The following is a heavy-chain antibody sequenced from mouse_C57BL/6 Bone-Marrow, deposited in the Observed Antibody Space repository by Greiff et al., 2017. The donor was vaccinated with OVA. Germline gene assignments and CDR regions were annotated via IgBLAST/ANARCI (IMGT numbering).Heavy chain of an antibody. CDR1: GFTFSDYY. J-gene: IGHJ2*01. V-gene: IGHV5-12*01. CDR3: AVDYY. D-gene: IGHD2-4*01. CDR2: ISNGGGST. Sequence: DVMLVESGGGLVQPGGSLKLSCAASGFTFSDYYMYWVRQTPEKRLEWVAYISNGGGSTYYPDTVKGRFTISRDNAKNTLYLQMSRLKSEDTAMYYCAVDYYWGQGTTLTVSS.